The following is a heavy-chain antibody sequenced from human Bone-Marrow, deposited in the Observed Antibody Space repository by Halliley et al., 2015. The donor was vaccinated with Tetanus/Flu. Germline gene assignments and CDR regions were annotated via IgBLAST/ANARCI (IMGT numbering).Heavy chain of an antibody. Sequence: LVKPTQTLTLTCSFSGFSLRNEDVAVVWIRQPPGKAPEWLALIYWDDDKRYSPSLQSRLTITADTPKNQVVLTMTNMDPVDTATYYCAHTRHYYNNKESLDVWGQGTTVTVS. CDR3: AHTRHYYNNKESLDV. CDR1: GFSLRNEDVA. J-gene: IGHJ6*01. D-gene: IGHD3-10*01. V-gene: IGHV2-5*02. CDR2: IYWDDDK.